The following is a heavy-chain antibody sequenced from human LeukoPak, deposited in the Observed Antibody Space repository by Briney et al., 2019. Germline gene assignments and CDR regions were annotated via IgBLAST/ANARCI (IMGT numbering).Heavy chain of an antibody. CDR2: IYHSGST. D-gene: IGHD6-13*01. CDR1: GYSISSGYY. CDR3: AGSGIAAAGTNWFDP. V-gene: IGHV4-38-2*02. J-gene: IGHJ5*02. Sequence: PSETLSLTCTVSGYSISSGYYWGWIRQPPGKGLEWIGSIYHSGSTYYNPSLKSRVTISVDTSKNQFSLKLSSVTAADTAVYYCAGSGIAAAGTNWFDPWGQGTLVTVSS.